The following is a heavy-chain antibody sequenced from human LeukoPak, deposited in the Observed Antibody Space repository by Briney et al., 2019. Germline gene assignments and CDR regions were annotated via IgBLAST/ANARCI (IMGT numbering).Heavy chain of an antibody. Sequence: SETLSLTYTVSGGSISSGSYYWSWIRQPAGKGLEWIGRIYTSGSTNYNPSLKSRVTISVDTSKNQFSLKLSSVTAADTAVYYCARDRVVRGVIFPEGSFDYWGQGTLVTVSS. CDR2: IYTSGST. V-gene: IGHV4-61*02. CDR3: ARDRVVRGVIFPEGSFDY. J-gene: IGHJ4*02. CDR1: GGSISSGSYY. D-gene: IGHD3-10*01.